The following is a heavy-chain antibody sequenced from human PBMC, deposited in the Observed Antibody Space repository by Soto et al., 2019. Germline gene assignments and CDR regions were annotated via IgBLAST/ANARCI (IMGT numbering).Heavy chain of an antibody. CDR2: IIPIFGTA. D-gene: IGHD3-10*01. CDR3: ARTLYGSGSPSTFRFDP. J-gene: IGHJ5*02. Sequence: SVKVSCKASGGTFNSYAISWVRQAPGQGLEWMGGIIPIFGTANYAQKFQGRVTITADESTSTAYMELSRLRSDDTAVYYCARTLYGSGSPSTFRFDPWGQGTLVTVSS. V-gene: IGHV1-69*13. CDR1: GGTFNSYA.